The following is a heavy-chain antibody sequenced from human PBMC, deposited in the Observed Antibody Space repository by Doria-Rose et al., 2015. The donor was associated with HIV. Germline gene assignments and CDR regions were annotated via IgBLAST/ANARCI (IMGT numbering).Heavy chain of an antibody. Sequence: QVQLQESGPGLVKPSETLSLTCSVSGGSISHYYWSWIRQPPGNGLEYMGDIFYTGSTNYSSSLKSRVSISIDTSKNKFSLRLSSVTAADTAVYYCARVLSGPYDYWGQGTLVTVSS. J-gene: IGHJ4*02. CDR3: ARVLSGPYDY. D-gene: IGHD1-26*01. CDR2: IFYTGST. V-gene: IGHV4-59*01. CDR1: GGSISHYY.